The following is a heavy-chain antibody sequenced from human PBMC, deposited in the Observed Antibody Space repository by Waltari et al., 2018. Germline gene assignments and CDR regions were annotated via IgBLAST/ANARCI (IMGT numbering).Heavy chain of an antibody. CDR2: IYYSGST. J-gene: IGHJ4*02. V-gene: IGHV4-59*01. D-gene: IGHD3-3*01. CDR3: ARLRFLEWLPDY. CDR1: GGSISSYY. Sequence: QVQLQESGPGLVKPSETLSLTCTVSGGSISSYYWRWIRQPPGKGLEWIGYIYYSGSTNYNPSLKSRVTISVDTSKNQFSLKLSSVTAADTAVYYCARLRFLEWLPDYWGQGTLVTVSS.